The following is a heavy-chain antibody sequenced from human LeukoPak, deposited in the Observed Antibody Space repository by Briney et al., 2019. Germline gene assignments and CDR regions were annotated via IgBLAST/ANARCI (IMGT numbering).Heavy chain of an antibody. CDR1: GGSISSYY. CDR3: ASGVDSSSWYGGNYYYYYYGMDV. D-gene: IGHD6-13*01. Sequence: NPSETLSLTCTVSGGSISSYYWSWIRQPPGKGLEWIGYIYYSGSINYNPSLKSRVTISVDTSKNQFSLKLSSVTAADTAVYYCASGVDSSSWYGGNYYYYYYGMDVWGQGTTVTVSS. J-gene: IGHJ6*02. CDR2: IYYSGSI. V-gene: IGHV4-59*01.